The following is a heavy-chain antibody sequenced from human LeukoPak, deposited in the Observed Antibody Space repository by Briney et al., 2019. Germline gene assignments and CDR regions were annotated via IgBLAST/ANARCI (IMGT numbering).Heavy chain of an antibody. CDR3: ARGPYGDS. CDR1: GFTFSSYA. D-gene: IGHD4-17*01. J-gene: IGHJ4*02. Sequence: PGGSLRLSCAASGFTFSSYAMHWVRQAPGKGLEWVAVISYDGSNKYYADSVKGRFTISRDNSKNTLYLQMNSLRVEDTAVYYCARGPYGDSWGQGTPVTVSS. CDR2: ISYDGSNK. V-gene: IGHV3-30-3*01.